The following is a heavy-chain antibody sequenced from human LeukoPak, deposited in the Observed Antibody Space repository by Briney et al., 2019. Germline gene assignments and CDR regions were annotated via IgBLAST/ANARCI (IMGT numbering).Heavy chain of an antibody. J-gene: IGHJ5*02. CDR3: AKSQWELLGNWFDP. D-gene: IGHD1-26*01. CDR1: GGSISSHY. Sequence: SETLSLTCTVSGGSISSHYWSWIRQPPGKGLEWIGYIYYSGSTNYNPSLKRRVTISVDTSKNQFSLKLSSVTAADTAVYYCAKSQWELLGNWFDPWGQGTLVTVSS. CDR2: IYYSGST. V-gene: IGHV4-59*11.